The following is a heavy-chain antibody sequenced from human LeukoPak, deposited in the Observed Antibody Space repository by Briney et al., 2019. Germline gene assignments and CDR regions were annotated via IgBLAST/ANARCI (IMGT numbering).Heavy chain of an antibody. CDR2: INPSGGST. CDR3: ARDNKLVGATHLEDAFDI. Sequence: ASVKVSCKASGCTFTSYYMHWVRQAPGQGLEWMGIINPSGGSTSYAQKFQGRVTMTRDTSTSTVYMELSSLRSEDTAVYYCARDNKLVGATHLEDAFDIWGQGTMVTVSS. J-gene: IGHJ3*02. V-gene: IGHV1-46*01. CDR1: GCTFTSYY. D-gene: IGHD1-26*01.